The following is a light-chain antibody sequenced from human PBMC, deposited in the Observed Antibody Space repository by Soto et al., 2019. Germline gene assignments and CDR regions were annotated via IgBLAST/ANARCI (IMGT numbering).Light chain of an antibody. CDR1: SSNIGAGYD. CDR2: GNS. Sequence: QSVLTQPPSVSGAPGQRVTMSCTGSSSNIGAGYDVHWYQQLPGTAPKLLIYGNSNRPSGVPDRFSGSKSGTSASLAITGLQAEDEADYYCQSYDSSLSGWVFGGGTQQTVL. V-gene: IGLV1-40*01. CDR3: QSYDSSLSGWV. J-gene: IGLJ3*02.